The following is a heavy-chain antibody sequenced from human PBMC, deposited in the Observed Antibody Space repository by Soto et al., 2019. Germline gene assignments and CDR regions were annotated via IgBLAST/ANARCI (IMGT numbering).Heavy chain of an antibody. CDR3: AKNQGVELVPLATVDWFDP. J-gene: IGHJ5*02. CDR1: GFTFSSFG. V-gene: IGHV3-23*01. CDR2: ISGSGFKK. D-gene: IGHD1-26*01. Sequence: SGFTFSSFGMSWVRQAPGKGLEWISSISGSGFKKYYADSVKGRFTISRDNSPSTVYMELNNLSXEYTAVYHCAKNQGVELVPLATVDWFDPWGQGSVVPVSS.